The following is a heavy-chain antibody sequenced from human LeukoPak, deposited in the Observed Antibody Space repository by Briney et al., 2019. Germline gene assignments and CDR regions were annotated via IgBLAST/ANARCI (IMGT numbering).Heavy chain of an antibody. V-gene: IGHV3-9*01. J-gene: IGHJ4*02. CDR2: ISWNSGSI. Sequence: PGGSLRLSCAASGFTFDDYAMHWVRQAPGKGLEWVSGISWNSGSIGYADSVKGRFTISRDNAKNSLYLQMNSLRAEDTAVYYCAREGTARTRFDYWGQGTLVTVSS. CDR3: AREGTARTRFDY. CDR1: GFTFDDYA. D-gene: IGHD6-6*01.